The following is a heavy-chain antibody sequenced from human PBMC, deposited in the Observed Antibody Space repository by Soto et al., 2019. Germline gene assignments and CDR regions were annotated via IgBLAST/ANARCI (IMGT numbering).Heavy chain of an antibody. V-gene: IGHV4-34*01. CDR2: INQFGAT. CDR3: ALARSFNSRRFDP. J-gene: IGHJ5*02. Sequence: PSETLSLTCGVSGGSFSGFYWTWVRQPPGKGLEWIGEINQFGATNYNPSLKSRVTISVESSKNQFSLELTSVTAADTAVYFCALARSFNSRRFDPWGQGTLVTVSS. CDR1: GGSFSGFY. D-gene: IGHD3-3*01.